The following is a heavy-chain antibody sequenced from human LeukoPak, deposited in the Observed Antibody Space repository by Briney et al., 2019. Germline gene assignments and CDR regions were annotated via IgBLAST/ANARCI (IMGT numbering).Heavy chain of an antibody. CDR1: GYSLTSYW. CDR3: ARHIAAAVGRDDYYYYGMDV. Sequence: GESLKISCKGSGYSLTSYWIGWVRQMPGKGLEWMGIIYPGDSDTRYSPSFQGQVTISADKSISTAYLQWSSLKASDTAMYYCARHIAAAVGRDDYYYYGMDVWGQGTTVTVSS. CDR2: IYPGDSDT. V-gene: IGHV5-51*01. J-gene: IGHJ6*02. D-gene: IGHD6-13*01.